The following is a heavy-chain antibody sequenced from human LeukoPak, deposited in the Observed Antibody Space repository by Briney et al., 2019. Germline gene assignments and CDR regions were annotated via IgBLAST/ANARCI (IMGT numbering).Heavy chain of an antibody. J-gene: IGHJ5*02. CDR2: IIPMIGTA. D-gene: IGHD2-2*01. V-gene: IGHV1-69*04. CDR3: AREGYCSSTSCYREENWFDP. CDR1: GGIFSNHA. Sequence: GASVKVSCKASGGIFSNHAVTWVRQAPGQGLEWMGRIIPMIGTAKYAQKFQGRVTFTADTSTNTAYMELSRLRSDDTAVYYCAREGYCSSTSCYREENWFDPWGQGTLVTVSS.